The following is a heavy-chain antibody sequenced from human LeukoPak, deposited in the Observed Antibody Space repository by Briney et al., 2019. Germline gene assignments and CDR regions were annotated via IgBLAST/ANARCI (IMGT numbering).Heavy chain of an antibody. CDR3: ARGLSGYCSSTSCYSIWFDT. CDR1: GFSFSGYW. J-gene: IGHJ5*02. Sequence: GGSLRLSCAASGFSFSGYWMTWVRQAPGKGLEWVANIKQDGSETSYVTSVRGRFTISRDNAKNSLYLQMNRLRAADTAVYYCARGLSGYCSSTSCYSIWFDTWGQGTMVTVSS. D-gene: IGHD2-2*01. V-gene: IGHV3-7*03. CDR2: IKQDGSET.